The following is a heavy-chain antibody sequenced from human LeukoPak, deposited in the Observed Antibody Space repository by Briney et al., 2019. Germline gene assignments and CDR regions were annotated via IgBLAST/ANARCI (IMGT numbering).Heavy chain of an antibody. V-gene: IGHV3-23*01. J-gene: IGHJ4*02. CDR3: AKVTGTAIHYFDY. CDR1: GFTFSSYS. Sequence: PGGSLRLSCAASGFTFSSYSMNWVRQAPGKGLEWVSAISGSGGSTYYADSVKGRFTISRDNSKNTLYLQMNSLRAEDTAVYYCAKVTGTAIHYFDYWGQGTLVTVSS. D-gene: IGHD2-21*02. CDR2: ISGSGGST.